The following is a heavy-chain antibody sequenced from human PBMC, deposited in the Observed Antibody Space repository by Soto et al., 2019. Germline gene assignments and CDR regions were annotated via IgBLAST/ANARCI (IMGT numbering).Heavy chain of an antibody. CDR3: ARDAYSSSSRFHLDP. J-gene: IGHJ5*02. CDR1: DDSINSDKYY. CDR2: IYYRGNT. D-gene: IGHD6-6*01. V-gene: IGHV4-39*07. Sequence: PSETLSLTCSVSDDSINSDKYYWGWIRQPPGKGLEWIGSIYYRGNTNYNPSLQIRVTISVDTSKNQFSLKLSSVTAADTAVYYCARDAYSSSSRFHLDPWGQGTLVTVSS.